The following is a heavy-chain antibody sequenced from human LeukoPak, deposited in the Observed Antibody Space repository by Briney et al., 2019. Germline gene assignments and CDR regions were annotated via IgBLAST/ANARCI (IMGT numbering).Heavy chain of an antibody. CDR2: ISVYNGKT. V-gene: IGHV1-18*01. Sequence: ASVKVSCKASAYSFSNYGISWVRQAPGQGLEWMGWISVYNGKTMYAQKVQGRVTMTTDRSTSTAYMELRSLRSDDTAVNYCARDSADIVPPYYYYGMDVWGQGTTVTVSS. D-gene: IGHD5-12*01. CDR1: AYSFSNYG. J-gene: IGHJ6*02. CDR3: ARDSADIVPPYYYYGMDV.